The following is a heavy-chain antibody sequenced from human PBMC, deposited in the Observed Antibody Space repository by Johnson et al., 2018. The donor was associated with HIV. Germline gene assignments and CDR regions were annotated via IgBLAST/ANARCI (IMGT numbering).Heavy chain of an antibody. D-gene: IGHD2-2*01. V-gene: IGHV3-23*04. Sequence: VQLVESGGGVVRPGGSLRLSCAASGFTFSSYAMSWVRQAPGKGLEWVSAISGSGGSTYYADSVKGRFTISRDNSKNTLYLQMNSLRAEDTAVYYCAKEGYCSSTSCYENAFDIWGQGTMVTVSS. CDR1: GFTFSSYA. CDR2: ISGSGGST. CDR3: AKEGYCSSTSCYENAFDI. J-gene: IGHJ3*02.